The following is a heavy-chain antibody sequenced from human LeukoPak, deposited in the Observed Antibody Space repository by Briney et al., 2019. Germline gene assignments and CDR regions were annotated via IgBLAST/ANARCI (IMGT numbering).Heavy chain of an antibody. V-gene: IGHV1-2*06. CDR1: GYTFIDYY. CDR2: INPNSGGT. CDR3: VLEVLSSGWVS. J-gene: IGHJ5*02. D-gene: IGHD6-19*01. Sequence: ASVKVSCKASGYTFIDYYIHWARQAPGQGLEWMGRINPNSGGTNYVQKFQGRVTMTRDTSISTAYMELSRLRSDDTAVYYCVLEVLSSGWVSWGQGTLVTVSS.